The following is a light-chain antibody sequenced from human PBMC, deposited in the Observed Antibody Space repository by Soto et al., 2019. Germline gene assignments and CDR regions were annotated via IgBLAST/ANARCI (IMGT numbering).Light chain of an antibody. CDR1: SSNIGSNT. Sequence: QSVLTQPPSASGTPGQRVTISCSGSSSNIGSNTVNWYQQLPGTAPKLLIYSNNQRPSGVPDRFSGSKSGTSASLAISGLQSEDEADYSCAAWDDSLNGVVFGGGTKVNVL. V-gene: IGLV1-44*01. CDR3: AAWDDSLNGVV. CDR2: SNN. J-gene: IGLJ2*01.